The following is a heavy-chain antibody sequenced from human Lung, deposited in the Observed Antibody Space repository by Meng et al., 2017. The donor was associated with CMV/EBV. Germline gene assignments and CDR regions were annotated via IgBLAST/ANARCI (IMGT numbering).Heavy chain of an antibody. J-gene: IGHJ4*02. Sequence: SLKISCAASGFTFNNSPMHWVRQAPGKGLEWLAVISYDGSKKYYADSVKGRFTISRDNSKNTLYLQMHSLRTEDTAVHYCARGSGRQLVRFLDYWGQGTXVTVSS. V-gene: IGHV3-30*04. CDR1: GFTFNNSP. CDR3: ARGSGRQLVRFLDY. D-gene: IGHD6-13*01. CDR2: ISYDGSKK.